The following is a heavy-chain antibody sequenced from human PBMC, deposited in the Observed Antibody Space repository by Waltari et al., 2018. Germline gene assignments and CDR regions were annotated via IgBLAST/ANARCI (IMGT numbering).Heavy chain of an antibody. V-gene: IGHV4-39*01. CDR1: GDSVTSGSYY. D-gene: IGHD3-10*01. CDR3: ARAFGSGSYAWFDS. CDR2: MYCRGSS. J-gene: IGHJ5*01. Sequence: QLQLQESGPGLVKPSATLSLTCSVSGDSVTSGSYYWGWIRQPPRKGLEWIGIMYCRGSSYSNPSLKSRVTISVDTSKNQFSLKLSSVAAADTAVYYCARAFGSGSYAWFDSWGQGTLVTVSS.